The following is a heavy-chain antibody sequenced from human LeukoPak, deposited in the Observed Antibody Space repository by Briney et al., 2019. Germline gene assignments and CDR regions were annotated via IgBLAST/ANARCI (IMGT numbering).Heavy chain of an antibody. CDR3: ARDKNYDFWSGYPGAFDI. CDR1: GGSISSYY. J-gene: IGHJ3*02. CDR2: IYTSGST. V-gene: IGHV4-4*07. Sequence: SETLSLTCTVPGGSISSYYWSWIRQPAGKGLEWIGRIYTSGSTNYNPSLKSRVTMSVDTSKNQFSLKLSSVTAADTAVYYCARDKNYDFWSGYPGAFDIWGQGTMVTVSS. D-gene: IGHD3-3*01.